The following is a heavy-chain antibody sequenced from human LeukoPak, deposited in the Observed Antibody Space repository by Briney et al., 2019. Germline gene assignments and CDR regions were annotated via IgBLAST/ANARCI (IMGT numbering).Heavy chain of an antibody. CDR2: IYTSGST. CDR3: ARDRADSSGWYKGGYYYYYMDV. D-gene: IGHD6-19*01. J-gene: IGHJ6*03. Sequence: SETLSLTCTVSGGSISSGSYYWSWIRQPAGKGLEWIGRIYTSGSTNYNPSLKSRVTISVDTSKNQFSLKLSSVTAADTAVYYCARDRADSSGWYKGGYYYYYMDVWGKGTTVTVSS. CDR1: GGSISSGSYY. V-gene: IGHV4-61*02.